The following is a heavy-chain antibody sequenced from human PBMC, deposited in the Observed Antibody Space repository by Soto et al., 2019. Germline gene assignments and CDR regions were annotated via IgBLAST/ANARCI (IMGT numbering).Heavy chain of an antibody. CDR1: GFTVSSNY. CDR3: ARGIAVAGTYLDY. D-gene: IGHD6-19*01. CDR2: IYSSGTT. Sequence: GGSLRLSCAASGFTVSSNYMSWVRQAPGKGLEWVSVIYSSGTTYYADSVKGRFIISRDNSKNTLYLQMNSLRAEDTAVYYCARGIAVAGTYLDYWVQGTLGTVSS. J-gene: IGHJ4*02. V-gene: IGHV3-53*01.